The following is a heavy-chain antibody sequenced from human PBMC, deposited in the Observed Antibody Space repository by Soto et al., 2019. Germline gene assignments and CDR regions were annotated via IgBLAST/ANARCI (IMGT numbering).Heavy chain of an antibody. Sequence: PGGSLRLSCAASGLLFSDVWMTWVRQAPGKGLEGVGRIKTKPEDGTVDYSAPVRGRFTISRDDAKKTLYLQMTGLKSDDTGVYYCTTSHLGVDFWGQGTLVTVSS. J-gene: IGHJ1*01. D-gene: IGHD3-16*01. V-gene: IGHV3-15*01. CDR2: IKTKPEDGTV. CDR1: GLLFSDVW. CDR3: TTSHLGVDF.